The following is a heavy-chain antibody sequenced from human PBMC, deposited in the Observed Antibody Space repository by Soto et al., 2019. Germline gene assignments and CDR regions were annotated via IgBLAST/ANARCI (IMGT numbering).Heavy chain of an antibody. Sequence: QVQLVESGGGVVQPGRSLRLSCAASGFSFSTYGMHWVRQAPGKGLEWVAVMSYDGNNEYYADSVQGRFTISRDNSKNTLYLQMTSLTPEDTAVYYCVTIGSGWYFIDAFDIWCQGTMVTVSS. J-gene: IGHJ3*02. CDR2: MSYDGNNE. D-gene: IGHD6-19*01. V-gene: IGHV3-30*03. CDR1: GFSFSTYG. CDR3: VTIGSGWYFIDAFDI.